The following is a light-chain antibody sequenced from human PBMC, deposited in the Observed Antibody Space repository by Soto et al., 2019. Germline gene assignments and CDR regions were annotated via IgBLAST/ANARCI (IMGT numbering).Light chain of an antibody. V-gene: IGLV6-57*03. J-gene: IGLJ3*02. Sequence: NFMLTQPHSVSESPGKTVTISCTRISGSIASNSVQWFQQRPGSAPTTVIFEDDQRPSGVPDRFSGSIDSSSNSASHTISGLKTEDEADYYCLFFASETQVFGGGTKLTVL. CDR2: EDD. CDR1: SGSIASNS. CDR3: LFFASETQV.